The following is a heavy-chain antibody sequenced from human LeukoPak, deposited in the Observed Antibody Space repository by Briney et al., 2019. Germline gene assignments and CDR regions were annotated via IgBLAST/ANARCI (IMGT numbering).Heavy chain of an antibody. CDR1: GGSISSSSYY. Sequence: SETLSLTCTVSGGSISSSSYYWGWIRQPPGKGLEWIGSIYYSGSTYYNPSLKSRVTISVDTSKNQFSLKLSSVTAADTAVYYCARRSSTMVRGVRYAFDIWGQGTMVTVSS. CDR2: IYYSGST. J-gene: IGHJ3*02. D-gene: IGHD3-10*01. V-gene: IGHV4-39*01. CDR3: ARRSSTMVRGVRYAFDI.